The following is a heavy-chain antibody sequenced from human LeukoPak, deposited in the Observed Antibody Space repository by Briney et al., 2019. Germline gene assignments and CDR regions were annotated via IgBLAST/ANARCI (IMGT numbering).Heavy chain of an antibody. CDR1: GFTFTSSA. D-gene: IGHD6-6*01. J-gene: IGHJ6*02. V-gene: IGHV1-58*02. Sequence: SVKVSCKASGFTFTSSAMQWVRHARGQRRERIGWIVFGSGNTNYAQKFQERVTITRDMSTSTGYMELRSLRSEDTAVYYCAAESSPAPFYYYGMDVWGQGTTVTVSS. CDR3: AAESSPAPFYYYGMDV. CDR2: IVFGSGNT.